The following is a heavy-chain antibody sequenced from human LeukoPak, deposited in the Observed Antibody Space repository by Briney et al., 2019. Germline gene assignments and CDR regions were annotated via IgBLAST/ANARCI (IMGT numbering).Heavy chain of an antibody. V-gene: IGHV1-2*02. Sequence: GASVKVSCKASGYTFTGYYMHWVRQAPGQGLEWMGWINPNSGGKNYAQKFQGRVTMTRDTSISTAYMELSRLRSDDTAVYYCARDSTDSSGYYYLSNWFDPWGQGTLVTVSS. CDR3: ARDSTDSSGYYYLSNWFDP. D-gene: IGHD3-22*01. J-gene: IGHJ5*02. CDR2: INPNSGGK. CDR1: GYTFTGYY.